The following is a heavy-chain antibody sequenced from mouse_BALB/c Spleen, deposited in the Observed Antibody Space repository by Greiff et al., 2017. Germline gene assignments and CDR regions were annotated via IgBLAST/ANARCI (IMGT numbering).Heavy chain of an antibody. D-gene: IGHD2-1*01. Sequence: EVKLMESGGGLVKPGGSLKLSCAASGFTFSSYAMSWVRQTPEKRLEWVASISSGGSTYYPDSVKGRFTISRDNARNILYLQMSSLRSEDTAMYYCARVGNFYAMDYWGQGTSVTVSS. CDR1: GFTFSSYA. V-gene: IGHV5-6-5*01. J-gene: IGHJ4*01. CDR2: ISSGGST. CDR3: ARVGNFYAMDY.